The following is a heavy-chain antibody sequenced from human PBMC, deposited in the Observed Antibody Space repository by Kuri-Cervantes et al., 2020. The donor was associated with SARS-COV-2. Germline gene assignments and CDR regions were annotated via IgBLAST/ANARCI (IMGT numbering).Heavy chain of an antibody. CDR3: ARVGHDFWSGYYSY. V-gene: IGHV1-8*03. CDR1: GYTFTSYY. CDR2: MNPNSGNT. J-gene: IGHJ4*02. D-gene: IGHD3-3*01. Sequence: ASVKVSCKASGYTFTSYYMHWVRQATGQGLEWMGWMNPNSGNTGYAQKFQGRVTITRNTSISTAYMELSSLRSEDTAVYYCARVGHDFWSGYYSYWGQGTLVTVSS.